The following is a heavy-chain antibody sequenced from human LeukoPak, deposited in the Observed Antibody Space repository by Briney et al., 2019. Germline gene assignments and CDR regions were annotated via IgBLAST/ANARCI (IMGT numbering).Heavy chain of an antibody. CDR2: ISSSSSTI. CDR1: GFTFSSYS. D-gene: IGHD2-21*02. CDR3: ARDSYCGGDCYLGGDDAFDI. J-gene: IGHJ3*02. Sequence: GGSLRLSCAASGFTFSSYSMNWVRQAPGKGLEWVSYISSSSSTIYYADSVKGRFTISRDNAKNSLYLQMNSLRAEDTAVYYCARDSYCGGDCYLGGDDAFDIWAQGTMVTVSS. V-gene: IGHV3-48*01.